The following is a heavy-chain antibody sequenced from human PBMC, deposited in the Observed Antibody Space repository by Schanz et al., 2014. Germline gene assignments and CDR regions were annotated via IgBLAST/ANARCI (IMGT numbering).Heavy chain of an antibody. CDR2: ISSSGST. D-gene: IGHD3-16*01. CDR3: AKDIAPLAARPGYGMDV. CDR1: GFTFSSYG. Sequence: VQLVESGGGLVQPGGSLRLSCAASGFTFSSYGMSWVCQAPGKGLEWVSGISSSGSTYYADSVKGRFTISRDNSKNTLYLQMNSLRPENTAVYYCAKDIAPLAARPGYGMDVWGQGTTVTVSS. J-gene: IGHJ6*02. V-gene: IGHV3-23*04.